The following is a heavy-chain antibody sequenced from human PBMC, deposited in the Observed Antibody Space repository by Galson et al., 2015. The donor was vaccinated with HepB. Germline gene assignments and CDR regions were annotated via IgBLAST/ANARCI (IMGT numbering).Heavy chain of an antibody. CDR1: GFSLSTSGVG. CDR3: AHSGYDFWSGYYAPHFDY. V-gene: IGHV2-5*02. J-gene: IGHJ4*02. CDR2: IYWDDDK. D-gene: IGHD3-3*01. Sequence: PALVKPTQTLTLPCTFSGFSLSTSGVGVGWIRQPPGKALEWLALIYWDDDKRYSPSLKSRLTITKDTSKNQVVLTMTNMDPVDTATYYCAHSGYDFWSGYYAPHFDYWGQGTLVTVSS.